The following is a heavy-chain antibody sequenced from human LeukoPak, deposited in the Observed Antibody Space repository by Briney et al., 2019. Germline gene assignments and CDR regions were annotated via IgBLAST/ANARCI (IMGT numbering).Heavy chain of an antibody. CDR3: AKAPVTTCGGAYCYPFDD. V-gene: IGHV3-23*01. CDR1: GFTFSSYA. CDR2: ISGSGGNT. J-gene: IGHJ4*02. D-gene: IGHD2-21*01. Sequence: GGSLRLSCAASGFTFSSYAMSWVRQAPGKGLEWVSGISGSGGNTYYADSVKGRFAISRDSSKNTLYLQMNRLRAEDAAVYFCAKAPVTTCGGAYCYPFDDWGQGTLVTVSS.